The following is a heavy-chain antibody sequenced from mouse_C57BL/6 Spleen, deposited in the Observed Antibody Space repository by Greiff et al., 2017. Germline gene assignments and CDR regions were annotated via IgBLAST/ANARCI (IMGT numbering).Heavy chain of an antibody. CDR1: GYTFTSYW. V-gene: IGHV1-7*01. Sequence: QVQLKQSGAELAKPGASVKLSCKASGYTFTSYWMHWVKQRPGQGLEWIGYINPSSGYTKYNQKFKDKATLTVDKSSSTAYMQLSSLTYEDSAVYYCARGEDWGQGTTLTVSS. J-gene: IGHJ2*01. CDR3: ARGED. CDR2: INPSSGYT.